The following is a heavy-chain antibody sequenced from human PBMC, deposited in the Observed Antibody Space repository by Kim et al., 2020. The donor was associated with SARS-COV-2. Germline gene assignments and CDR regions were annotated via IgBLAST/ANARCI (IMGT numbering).Heavy chain of an antibody. CDR2: IYPGDSDT. J-gene: IGHJ3*02. CDR3: ARSTGDLAFDI. Sequence: GESLKISCKGSGYSFTNYWIGWVRQMPGKGLEWMGIIYPGDSDTRYSPSFQGKVTISADKAISTASVQWSSLKATDTAMYYCARSTGDLAFDIWGQGTMVTVPS. V-gene: IGHV5-51*01. D-gene: IGHD7-27*01. CDR1: GYSFTNYW.